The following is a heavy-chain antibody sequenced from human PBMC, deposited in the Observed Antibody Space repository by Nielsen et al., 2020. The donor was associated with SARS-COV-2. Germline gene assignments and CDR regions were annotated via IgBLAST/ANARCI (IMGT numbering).Heavy chain of an antibody. CDR2: IKQDGSEK. V-gene: IGHV3-7*03. CDR3: ARESGYSYGYEGDYYYGMDV. Sequence: GGSLRLSCAASGFTFSSYWMSWVRQAPGKGLEWVANIKQDGSEKYYVDSVKGRFTISRDNAKNSLYLQMNSLRAEDTAVYYCARESGYSYGYEGDYYYGMDVWSQGTTVTVSS. CDR1: GFTFSSYW. D-gene: IGHD5-18*01. J-gene: IGHJ6*02.